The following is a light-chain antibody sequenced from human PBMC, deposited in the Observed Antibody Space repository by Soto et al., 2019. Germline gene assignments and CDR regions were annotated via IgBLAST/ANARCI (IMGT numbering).Light chain of an antibody. J-gene: IGKJ2*01. CDR3: QQSYSTPRT. CDR2: AAS. Sequence: DIQMTQSLSSLSASVGDRVSITCRASQSISSYLNWYQQKPGKAPKLLIYAASSLQSGVPSRFSGSGSGTDITLTISSLQPEDFATYYCQQSYSTPRTFGQGTKLEIK. CDR1: QSISSY. V-gene: IGKV1-39*01.